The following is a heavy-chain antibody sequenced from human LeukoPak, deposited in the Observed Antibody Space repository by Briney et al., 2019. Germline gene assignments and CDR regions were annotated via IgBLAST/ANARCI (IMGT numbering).Heavy chain of an antibody. V-gene: IGHV1-69*05. CDR3: ARDRSFSSPDAFDI. D-gene: IGHD6-6*01. CDR2: IIPIFGTA. Sequence: SVKVSCKASGGTFSSYTVSWVRQAPGQGLEWMGGIIPIFGTANYAQKFQGRVTITTDESTSTAYMELSSLRSEDTAVYYCARDRSFSSPDAFDIWGQGTMVTVSS. CDR1: GGTFSSYT. J-gene: IGHJ3*02.